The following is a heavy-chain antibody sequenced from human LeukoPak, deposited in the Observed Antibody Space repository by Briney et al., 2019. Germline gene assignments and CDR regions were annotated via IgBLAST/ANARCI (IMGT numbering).Heavy chain of an antibody. Sequence: SETLSLTCTVCGGSISSYYWSWIRQPPGKGLEWSGDIYYSGSTNYNPSHKSRVTISVDTPKNQFSLKLSSVTAADTAVYYCARDGSYPGRYFDYWGQGTLVTVSS. V-gene: IGHV4-59*01. CDR1: GGSISSYY. J-gene: IGHJ4*02. D-gene: IGHD1-26*01. CDR3: ARDGSYPGRYFDY. CDR2: IYYSGST.